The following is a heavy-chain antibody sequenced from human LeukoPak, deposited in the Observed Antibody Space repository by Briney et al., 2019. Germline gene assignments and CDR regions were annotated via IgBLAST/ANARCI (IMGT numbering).Heavy chain of an antibody. V-gene: IGHV5-51*01. D-gene: IGHD3-22*01. CDR1: GYSFSNYW. CDR3: ARLKDYYDSSGYYSHFDY. J-gene: IGHJ4*02. CDR2: IYPGDSDT. Sequence: GESLKISCKGSGYSFSNYWIAWVRQKPGKGLEWMGIIYPGDSDTRYSPSFQGQVTISADKSISTAYLQWSSLKASDTAMYYCARLKDYYDSSGYYSHFDYWGQGTLVTVSS.